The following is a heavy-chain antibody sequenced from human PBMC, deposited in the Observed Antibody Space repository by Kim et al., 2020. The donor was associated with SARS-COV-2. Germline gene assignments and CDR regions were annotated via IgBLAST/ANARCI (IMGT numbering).Heavy chain of an antibody. CDR3: GKDVSPGGMDV. V-gene: IGHV3-9*01. CDR2: T. Sequence: TDSAESVKGRFTLSKDNAKNSLFLQMNNLRLEDTALYYCGKDVSPGGMDVWGQGTTVTVSS. J-gene: IGHJ6*02.